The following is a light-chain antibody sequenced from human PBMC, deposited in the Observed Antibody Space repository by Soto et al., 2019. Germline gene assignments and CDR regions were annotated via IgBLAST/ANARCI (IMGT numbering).Light chain of an antibody. J-gene: IGLJ1*01. Sequence: QSALSHPASVSWSPGHSIAISCTGTNSDVGGYNYVSWYQQHPGKAPKLLIYDVSSRPSGLSNRFSGSKSGNTASLIISGLQAEEEADYYCASYTNSTNYVFGSGTKVTVL. CDR3: ASYTNSTNYV. CDR2: DVS. CDR1: NSDVGGYNY. V-gene: IGLV2-14*03.